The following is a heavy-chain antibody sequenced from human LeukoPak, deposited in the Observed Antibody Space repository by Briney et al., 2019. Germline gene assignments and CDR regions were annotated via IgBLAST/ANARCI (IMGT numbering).Heavy chain of an antibody. V-gene: IGHV3-48*01. D-gene: IGHD1-26*01. Sequence: PGGSLRLSCAASGFTFSTYTMNWVRQAPGKGLEWVSSISSIGSTIYYADSVKRRFTISRDNAKNSLYLQMNSLRVEGTAVYYCARDLGATIFDFDYWGQGTLVTVSS. J-gene: IGHJ4*02. CDR1: GFTFSTYT. CDR3: ARDLGATIFDFDY. CDR2: ISSIGSTI.